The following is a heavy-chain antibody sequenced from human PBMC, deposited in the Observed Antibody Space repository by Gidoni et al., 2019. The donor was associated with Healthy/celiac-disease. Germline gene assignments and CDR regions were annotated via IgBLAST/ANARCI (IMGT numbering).Heavy chain of an antibody. V-gene: IGHV1-2*04. Sequence: QVQLVQSGAEVTKPGASVKVSCTASCHPFTCYYMHWVRQAPGQGIEWMGWRNPNSGGTNYAQKYQGWVTMTRDTSISTAYMELSRLRSDDTAVYYCAREMTHLAARPGLYGMDVWGQGTTVTVSS. D-gene: IGHD6-6*01. CDR3: AREMTHLAARPGLYGMDV. CDR2: RNPNSGGT. J-gene: IGHJ6*02. CDR1: CHPFTCYY.